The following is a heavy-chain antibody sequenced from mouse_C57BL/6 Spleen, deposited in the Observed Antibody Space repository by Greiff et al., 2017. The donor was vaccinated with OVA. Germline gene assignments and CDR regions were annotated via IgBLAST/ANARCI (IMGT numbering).Heavy chain of an antibody. CDR1: GFTFSSYA. J-gene: IGHJ2*01. V-gene: IGHV5-9-1*02. Sequence: EVQLVESGEGLVKPGGSLKLSCAASGFTFSSYAMSWVRQTPEKRLEWVAYISSGGDYIYYADTVKGRFTISRDNARNTLYLQMSSLKSEDTAMYYCTRDRNYCSSYRGSYYFDYWGQGTTLTVSS. D-gene: IGHD1-1*01. CDR3: TRDRNYCSSYRGSYYFDY. CDR2: ISSGGDYI.